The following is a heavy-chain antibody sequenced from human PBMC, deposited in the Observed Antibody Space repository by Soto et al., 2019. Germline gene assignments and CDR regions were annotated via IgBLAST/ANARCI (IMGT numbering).Heavy chain of an antibody. D-gene: IGHD6-25*01. Sequence: GESLKISCEGSGYSFTAYWIGWVRHMPGKGLEWMGIIYPHDSDTRYSPSFQGQVTISADKSINTAYLQWSSLKASDTAMYYCARCEYAANAFDIWGQGTMVTVSS. J-gene: IGHJ3*02. CDR3: ARCEYAANAFDI. CDR1: GYSFTAYW. V-gene: IGHV5-51*01. CDR2: IYPHDSDT.